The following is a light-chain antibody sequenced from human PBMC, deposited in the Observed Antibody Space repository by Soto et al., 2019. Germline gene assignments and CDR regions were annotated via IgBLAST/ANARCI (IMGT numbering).Light chain of an antibody. J-gene: IGLJ1*01. CDR3: QSYDRRLSDYV. CDR2: GNS. V-gene: IGLV1-40*01. CDR1: SSNIGAGYD. Sequence: QSVLTQPPSVSGAPGQRVTISCTGSSSNIGAGYDVHWYQQLPGTAPKLLIYGNSNRPSGVPDRVSGSKSGTSASLAITGLQADHEADYYSQSYDRRLSDYVFGPGTKVTVL.